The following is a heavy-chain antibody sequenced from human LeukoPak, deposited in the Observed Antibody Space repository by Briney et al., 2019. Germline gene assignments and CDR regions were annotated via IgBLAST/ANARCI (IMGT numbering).Heavy chain of an antibody. D-gene: IGHD3-22*01. J-gene: IGHJ4*02. Sequence: PGGSLRLSCAASGFTFSSYSMNWVRQAPGKGLEWVSAISGSGGSTYYADSVKGRFTISRDNSKNTLYLQMNSLRAEDTALYYCARASLYDNSAYYLDYWGQGTLVTVSS. CDR3: ARASLYDNSAYYLDY. CDR1: GFTFSSYS. CDR2: ISGSGGST. V-gene: IGHV3-23*01.